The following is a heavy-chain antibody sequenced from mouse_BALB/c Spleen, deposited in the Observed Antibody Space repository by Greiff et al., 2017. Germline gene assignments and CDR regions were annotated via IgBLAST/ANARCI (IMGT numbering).Heavy chain of an antibody. Sequence: EVMLVESGGGLVQPGGSRKLSCAASGFTFSSFGMHWVRQAPEKGLEWVAYISSGSSTIYYADTVKGRFTISRDNPKNTLFLQMTSLRSEDTAMYYCARAAGYYEMDYWGQGTSVTVSS. J-gene: IGHJ4*01. CDR3: ARAAGYYEMDY. CDR1: GFTFSSFG. V-gene: IGHV5-17*02. CDR2: ISSGSSTI.